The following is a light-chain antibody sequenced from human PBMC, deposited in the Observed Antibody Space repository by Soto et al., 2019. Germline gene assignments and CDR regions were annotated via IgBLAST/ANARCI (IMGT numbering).Light chain of an antibody. CDR1: QSVSSN. V-gene: IGKV3-15*01. Sequence: EIVMMQSPATLSVSPGERATISCRASQSVSSNLAWYQQKPGQAPRLLIYGASTRATGIPARFSGSGSGTEFTLTISSLQYEDFAFYYWQQYNNWPWTFGQGTKVDIK. CDR2: GAS. J-gene: IGKJ1*01. CDR3: QQYNNWPWT.